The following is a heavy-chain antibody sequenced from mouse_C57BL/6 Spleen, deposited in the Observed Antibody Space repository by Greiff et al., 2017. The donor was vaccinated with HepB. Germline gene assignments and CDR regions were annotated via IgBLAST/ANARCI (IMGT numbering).Heavy chain of an antibody. V-gene: IGHV3-6*01. J-gene: IGHJ3*01. CDR3: ARGDYGSTLLFFAY. D-gene: IGHD1-1*01. CDR1: GYSITSGYY. Sequence: EVKLQQSGPGLVKPSQSLSLTCSVTGYSITSGYYWNWIRQFPGNKLEWMGYISYDGSNNYNPSLKNRISITRDTSKNQFFLKLNSVTTEDTATYYCARGDYGSTLLFFAYWGQGTLVTVSA. CDR2: ISYDGSN.